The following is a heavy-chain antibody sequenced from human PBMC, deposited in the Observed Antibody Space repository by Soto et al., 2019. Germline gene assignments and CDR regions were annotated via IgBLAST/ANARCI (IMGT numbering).Heavy chain of an antibody. J-gene: IGHJ4*02. CDR1: GFTFSSYG. CDR2: ISYDGSNK. V-gene: IGHV3-30*18. Sequence: GGSLRLSCAASGFTFSSYGMHWVRQAPGKGLEWVAVISYDGSNKYYADSVKGRFTISRDNSKNTLYLQMNSLRAEDTAVYYCAKPALRYSDWSHLDYWGQGTLVTVSS. D-gene: IGHD3-9*01. CDR3: AKPALRYSDWSHLDY.